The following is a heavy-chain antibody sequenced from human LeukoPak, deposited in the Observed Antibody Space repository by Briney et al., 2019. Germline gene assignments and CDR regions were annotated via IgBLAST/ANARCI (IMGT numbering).Heavy chain of an antibody. CDR2: IYYSGST. J-gene: IGHJ6*02. D-gene: IGHD5-24*01. Sequence: SETLSLTCAVYGGSFSGYYWSWIRQPPGKGLEWIGYIYYSGSTNYNPSLKSRVTISVDTSKNQFSLKLSSVTAADTAVYYCARESLEPFWGQGTTVTVSS. CDR1: GGSFSGYY. V-gene: IGHV4-59*01. CDR3: ARESLEPF.